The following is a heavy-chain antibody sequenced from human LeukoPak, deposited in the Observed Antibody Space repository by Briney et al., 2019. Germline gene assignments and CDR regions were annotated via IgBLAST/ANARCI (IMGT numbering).Heavy chain of an antibody. J-gene: IGHJ4*02. V-gene: IGHV3-15*01. CDR2: IKSKTDGETT. CDR1: GFTFTNAW. D-gene: IGHD3-10*01. CDR3: TTDLGTYYHGSQRLIPIDY. Sequence: GGSLRLSCVDSGFTFTNAWMSWVRQAPGKGLEWIGRIKSKTDGETTNYAEPVRGRFTISRDDSKSAVYPQMNSLKIEDTAVYYCTTDLGTYYHGSQRLIPIDYWGQGTLVTVSS.